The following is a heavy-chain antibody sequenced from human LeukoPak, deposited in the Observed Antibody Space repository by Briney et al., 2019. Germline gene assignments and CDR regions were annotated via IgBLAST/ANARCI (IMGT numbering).Heavy chain of an antibody. CDR3: AKERDGDYVRYTHY. V-gene: IGHV3-23*01. CDR1: GFTFSSYA. CDR2: ISASGGGT. Sequence: GGSLRLSCAASGFTFSSYAMSWVRRAPGKGLEWVSSISASGGGTYYADSVKSRFTISRDNSKNTLYLQLSSLRADDTAVYHCAKERDGDYVRYTHYWGQGTLVTVSS. D-gene: IGHD4-17*01. J-gene: IGHJ4*02.